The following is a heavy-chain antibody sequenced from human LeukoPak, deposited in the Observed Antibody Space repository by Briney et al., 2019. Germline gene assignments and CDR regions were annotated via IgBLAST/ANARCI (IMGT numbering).Heavy chain of an antibody. Sequence: ASVKVSCKASGYTFTSYAMHWVRQAPGQRLEWMGWINAGNGNTKYSQKFQGRVTITRDTSASTAYMELSSLRSEDTAVYYCASSLGYQVAGGAFDYWGQGPLVTVSS. CDR3: ASSLGYQVAGGAFDY. D-gene: IGHD6-19*01. CDR1: GYTFTSYA. V-gene: IGHV1-3*01. CDR2: INAGNGNT. J-gene: IGHJ4*02.